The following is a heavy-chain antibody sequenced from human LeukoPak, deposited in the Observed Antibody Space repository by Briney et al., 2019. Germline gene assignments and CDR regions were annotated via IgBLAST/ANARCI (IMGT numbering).Heavy chain of an antibody. CDR2: ISGTADSE. V-gene: IGHV3-23*01. CDR3: AKEGPGYGGYGDRSFDY. D-gene: IGHD5-12*01. J-gene: IGHJ4*02. CDR1: GFTFTTYA. Sequence: PGGSLRLSCVGSGFTFTTYAIAWVRQAPGKGLEWVSSISGTADSESYADSVRGRFTIARDNSRNTLYLQINSLKAEDTAVFYCAKEGPGYGGYGDRSFDYWGQGTLVTVSS.